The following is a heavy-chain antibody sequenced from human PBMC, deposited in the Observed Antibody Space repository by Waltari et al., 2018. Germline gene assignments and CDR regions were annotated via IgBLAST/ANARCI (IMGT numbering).Heavy chain of an antibody. Sequence: EELLVKSGGGLVTPGGFLSLSCAAYGFTLCSYWPEWSRQAPGKGPGWVSRVNSDGSVTSYADSVKGRFTISRDNAKNMLYLQMNSLRPEDTALYYCARHGCDYAPYFYYGMDVWGQGTTVTVSS. CDR1: GFTLCSYW. CDR2: VNSDGSVT. V-gene: IGHV3-74*01. CDR3: ARHGCDYAPYFYYGMDV. J-gene: IGHJ6*02. D-gene: IGHD4-17*01.